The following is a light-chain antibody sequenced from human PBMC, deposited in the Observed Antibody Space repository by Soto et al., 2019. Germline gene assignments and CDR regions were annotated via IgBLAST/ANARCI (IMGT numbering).Light chain of an antibody. Sequence: QSALTQPPSLSGAPGQRVTISCTGSSSNIGAGYDVHWYQQFPGTAPRLLIYANNNRPSGVPDRFSGSKSGTSASLAITGPQADDEAASYCQSYDFGLSAHNYVFGTGTQLTVI. J-gene: IGLJ1*01. CDR1: SSNIGAGYD. CDR2: ANN. V-gene: IGLV1-40*01. CDR3: QSYDFGLSAHNYV.